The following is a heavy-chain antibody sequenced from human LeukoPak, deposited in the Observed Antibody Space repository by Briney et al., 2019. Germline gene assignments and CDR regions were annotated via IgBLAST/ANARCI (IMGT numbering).Heavy chain of an antibody. CDR3: ARSITMVRGATIDAFDI. CDR2: ISGSGGST. CDR1: GFTFSSYA. D-gene: IGHD3-10*01. V-gene: IGHV3-23*01. Sequence: GGSLRHSCAASGFTFSSYAMSWVRQAPGKGLEWVSAISGSGGSTYYADSVKGRFTISRDNSKNTLYLQMNSLRAEDTAVYYCARSITMVRGATIDAFDIWGQGTMVTVSS. J-gene: IGHJ3*02.